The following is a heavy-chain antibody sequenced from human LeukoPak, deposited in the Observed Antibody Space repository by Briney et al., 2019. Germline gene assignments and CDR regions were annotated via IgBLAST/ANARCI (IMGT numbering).Heavy chain of an antibody. D-gene: IGHD1/OR15-1a*01. CDR2: INHSGST. Sequence: SETLSLTCAVYGGSFSDYYWSWIRQPPGKGLEWIGEINHSGSTSYNPSLKSRVTTSVDTSKNQFSLKLSSVTAADTAVYFCARTNNVFYYFDYWGQGTLVSVSS. J-gene: IGHJ4*02. V-gene: IGHV4-34*01. CDR3: ARTNNVFYYFDY. CDR1: GGSFSDYY.